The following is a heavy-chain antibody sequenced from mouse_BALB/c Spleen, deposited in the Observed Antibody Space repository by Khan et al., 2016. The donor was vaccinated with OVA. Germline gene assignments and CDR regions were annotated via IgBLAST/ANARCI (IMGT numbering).Heavy chain of an antibody. V-gene: IGHV9-3-1*01. Sequence: QIQLVQSGPELKKPGETVKISCKASGYTLTNYGMNWVKQAPGKGLKWMGWINTYTGEPTYAEDFKGRIAFSLETSASTAYLQLNNLKNADTATYFSARSNGTYWFAYWGQGTLVTVSA. J-gene: IGHJ3*01. CDR3: ARSNGTYWFAY. D-gene: IGHD2-1*01. CDR1: GYTLTNYG. CDR2: INTYTGEP.